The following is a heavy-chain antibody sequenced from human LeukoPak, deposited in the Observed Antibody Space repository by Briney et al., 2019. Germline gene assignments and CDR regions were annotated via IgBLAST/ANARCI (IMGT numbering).Heavy chain of an antibody. Sequence: ASVKVSCKASGYTFTGYYMHWVRQAPGQGLEWMGGIIPIFGTANYAQKFQGRVTITTDESTSTAHMELSSLRSEDTAVYYCARGGLLPNNWFDPWGQGTLVTVSS. CDR3: ARGGLLPNNWFDP. CDR2: IIPIFGTA. J-gene: IGHJ5*02. CDR1: GYTFTGYY. V-gene: IGHV1-69*05. D-gene: IGHD2-8*01.